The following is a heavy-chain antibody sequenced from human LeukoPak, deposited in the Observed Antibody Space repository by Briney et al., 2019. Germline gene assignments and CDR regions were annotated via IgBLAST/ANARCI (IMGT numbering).Heavy chain of an antibody. Sequence: GGSLRLSCAASGFTFSSYWMSWVRQAPGKGLEWVANIKQDGSEKYYVDSVKGRFTISRDNAKNSLYLQMNSLRAEDTAVYYCAKVRDYYDSSGYFYYFDYWGQGTLVTVSS. J-gene: IGHJ4*02. CDR2: IKQDGSEK. D-gene: IGHD3-22*01. CDR3: AKVRDYYDSSGYFYYFDY. CDR1: GFTFSSYW. V-gene: IGHV3-7*03.